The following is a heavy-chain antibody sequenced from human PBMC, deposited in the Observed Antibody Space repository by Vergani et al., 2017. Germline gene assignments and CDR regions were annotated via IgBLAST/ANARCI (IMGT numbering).Heavy chain of an antibody. J-gene: IGHJ4*02. D-gene: IGHD2-15*01. CDR3: ARSRPYCTSGSCPAI. CDR1: GGSINPRSSF. CDR2: INYVGST. V-gene: IGHV4-39*07. Sequence: QLQLQESGPGLVKPSETLSLICTVSGGSINPRSSFWGWIRQSPGKGLEWIGSINYVGSTDLNPSFKSRVSISVDTSKSQFSLKLNSVTVADTAVYYCARSRPYCTSGSCPAIWGQGTLVTVSS.